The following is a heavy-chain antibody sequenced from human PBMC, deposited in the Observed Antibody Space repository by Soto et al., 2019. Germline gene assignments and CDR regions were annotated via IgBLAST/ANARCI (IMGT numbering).Heavy chain of an antibody. CDR2: IYYSGST. Sequence: SETLSLTCTVSGGSISSGGYYWSWIRHHPGKGLEWIGYIYYSGSTYYNPSLKSRVTISVDTSKNQFSLKLSSVTAADTAVYYCARGGVYYYDSSGYQIDYWGQGTLVTVSS. D-gene: IGHD3-22*01. V-gene: IGHV4-31*02. CDR3: ARGGVYYYDSSGYQIDY. J-gene: IGHJ4*02. CDR1: GGSISSGGYY.